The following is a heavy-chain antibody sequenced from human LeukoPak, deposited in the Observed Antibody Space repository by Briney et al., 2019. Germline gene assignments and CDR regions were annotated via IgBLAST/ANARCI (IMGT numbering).Heavy chain of an antibody. V-gene: IGHV4-4*09. CDR2: IYTSGST. Sequence: PSETLSLTCTVSGGSISSYYWSWIRQPPGKGLEWIGYIYTSGSTNYNPSLKSRVTISVDTSKNQFSLKLSSVTAADTAVYYCARPATGYCSSAGCHWDSWGQGTLVTVSS. CDR1: GGSISSYY. D-gene: IGHD2-2*01. CDR3: ARPATGYCSSAGCHWDS. J-gene: IGHJ4*02.